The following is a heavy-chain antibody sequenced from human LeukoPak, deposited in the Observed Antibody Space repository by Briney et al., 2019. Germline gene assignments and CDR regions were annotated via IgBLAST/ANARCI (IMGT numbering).Heavy chain of an antibody. J-gene: IGHJ6*03. D-gene: IGHD2-2*01. CDR3: ARVKAVRYYYYYMDV. CDR1: GGPISSGGYY. CDR2: IYYSGST. Sequence: SETLSLTCTVSGGPISSGGYYWSWIRQPPGKGLEWIGYIYYSGSTNYNPSLKSRVTISVDTSKNQFSLKLSSVTAADTAVYYCARVKAVRYYYYYMDVWGKGTTVTVSS. V-gene: IGHV4-61*08.